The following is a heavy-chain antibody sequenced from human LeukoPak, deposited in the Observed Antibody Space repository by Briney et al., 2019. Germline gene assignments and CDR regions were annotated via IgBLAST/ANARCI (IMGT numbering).Heavy chain of an antibody. CDR2: IYYSGST. CDR3: ARDRSVVVPAANYGMDV. J-gene: IGHJ6*04. D-gene: IGHD2-2*01. CDR1: GCSISSYS. V-gene: IGHV4-59*01. Sequence: PSETLSLTCTVSGCSISSYSWSWIRQPPGKGLEWIGYIYYSGSTNYNPSLKSRVTISVDTSKNQFSLKLSSVTAADTAVYYCARDRSVVVPAANYGMDVWGKGTTVTVSS.